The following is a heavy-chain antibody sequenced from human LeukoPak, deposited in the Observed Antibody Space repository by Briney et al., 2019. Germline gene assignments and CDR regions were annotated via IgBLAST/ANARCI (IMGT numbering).Heavy chain of an antibody. CDR2: ISYDGSNK. V-gene: IGHV3-30*18. Sequence: GGALRLSCAASGFTFSSYGMHWVRQAPGKGLEWVAVISYDGSNKYYADSVKGRFTISRDNSKNTQYLQMNSLRAEDTAVYYCAKDRDDILTGYIDYWGQGTLVTVSS. D-gene: IGHD3-9*01. CDR3: AKDRDDILTGYIDY. J-gene: IGHJ4*02. CDR1: GFTFSSYG.